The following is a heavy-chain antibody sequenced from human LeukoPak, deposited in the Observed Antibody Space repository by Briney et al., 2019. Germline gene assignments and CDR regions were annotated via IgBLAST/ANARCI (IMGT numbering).Heavy chain of an antibody. Sequence: ASVKVSCKASRYTFTGYYMHWVRQAPGQGLEWMGWINPKSGDTNYAQKFQGRVTMTRDTSASTAYMELSSLRSEDMAVYYCAREYWGFDYWGQGTLVTVSS. CDR1: RYTFTGYY. V-gene: IGHV1-2*02. J-gene: IGHJ4*02. D-gene: IGHD2-8*02. CDR2: INPKSGDT. CDR3: AREYWGFDY.